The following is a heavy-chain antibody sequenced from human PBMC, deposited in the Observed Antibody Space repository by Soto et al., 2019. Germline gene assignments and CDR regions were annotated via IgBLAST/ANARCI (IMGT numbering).Heavy chain of an antibody. V-gene: IGHV4-39*07. CDR1: SGFISSSSYY. CDR2: IYYSGST. J-gene: IGHJ6*02. Sequence: SETLSLTCTVSSGFISSSSYYWGWIRQPPGKGLEWIGNIYYSGSTYYNPSLKSRVTISVDTSKNQFSLKLSSVTAADTAVYYCARGNLAAAGNLYYYYGMDVWGQGTTVTVSS. D-gene: IGHD6-13*01. CDR3: ARGNLAAAGNLYYYYGMDV.